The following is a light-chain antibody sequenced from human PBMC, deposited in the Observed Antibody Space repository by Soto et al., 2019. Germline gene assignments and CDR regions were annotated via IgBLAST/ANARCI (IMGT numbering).Light chain of an antibody. CDR1: QSVSSY. CDR3: QQRSNWPPVT. V-gene: IGKV3-11*01. CDR2: DAS. J-gene: IGKJ5*01. Sequence: EIVLTQSPATLSLSPGERATLSCRASQSVSSYLAWYQQKPGQAPRLLIYDASNRATGIPARFSGSGSGTDFTLTSSSLEPEDFAVYYWQQRSNWPPVTFGQGTRLEL.